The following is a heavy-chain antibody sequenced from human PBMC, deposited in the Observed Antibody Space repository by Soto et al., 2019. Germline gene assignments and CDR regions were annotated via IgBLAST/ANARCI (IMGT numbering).Heavy chain of an antibody. Sequence: QVQLVQSGAEVKKPGSSVKVSCKASGGTFSSYAISWVRQAPGQGLEWMGGIIPIFGTANYAQKVQGRVTITADESTSTAYMELSSLRSEDTAVYYCARDQRGERDYEEYYYYGMDVWGQGTTVTVCS. CDR2: IIPIFGTA. J-gene: IGHJ6*02. CDR3: ARDQRGERDYEEYYYYGMDV. V-gene: IGHV1-69*01. D-gene: IGHD4-17*01. CDR1: GGTFSSYA.